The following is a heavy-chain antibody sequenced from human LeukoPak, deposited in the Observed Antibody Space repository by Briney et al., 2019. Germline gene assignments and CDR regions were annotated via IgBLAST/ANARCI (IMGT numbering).Heavy chain of an antibody. Sequence: TSETLSLTCAVYGGSFSGYYWSWIRQPPGKGLEWIGEINHSGSTNYNPSLKSRVTISVDTSKNQFSLKLSSVTAADTAVYYCARGPLLWRVWGQGTLVTVSS. V-gene: IGHV4-34*01. CDR1: GGSFSGYY. D-gene: IGHD3-10*01. J-gene: IGHJ4*02. CDR2: INHSGST. CDR3: ARGPLLWRV.